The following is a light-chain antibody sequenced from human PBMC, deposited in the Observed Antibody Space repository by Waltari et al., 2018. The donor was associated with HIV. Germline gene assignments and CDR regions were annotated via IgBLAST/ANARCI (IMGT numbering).Light chain of an antibody. J-gene: IGLJ3*02. CDR3: YSTDSSGNHRV. CDR1: ALPKKY. V-gene: IGLV3-10*01. CDR2: VDT. Sequence: SYELTQPPSVSVSPGHTARITCSGDALPKKYASWYQQKSGQAPVLVIYVDTKRPSGIPERFSGSSSGTMATLTIRGAQVEDEADYYCYSTDSSGNHRVFGGGTKLTVL.